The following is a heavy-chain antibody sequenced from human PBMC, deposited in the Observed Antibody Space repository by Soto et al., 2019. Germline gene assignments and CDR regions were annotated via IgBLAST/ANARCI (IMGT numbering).Heavy chain of an antibody. CDR1: GGSISSSSYY. Sequence: PSETLSLTCTVSGGSISSSSYYWGWIRQPPGKGLEWIGSTYYSGSTYYNPSLKSRVTISVDTSKNQFSLKLSSVTVADTAVYYCASFVDIVATGFDYWGQGTLVTVSS. CDR3: ASFVDIVATGFDY. CDR2: TYYSGST. V-gene: IGHV4-39*01. D-gene: IGHD5-12*01. J-gene: IGHJ4*02.